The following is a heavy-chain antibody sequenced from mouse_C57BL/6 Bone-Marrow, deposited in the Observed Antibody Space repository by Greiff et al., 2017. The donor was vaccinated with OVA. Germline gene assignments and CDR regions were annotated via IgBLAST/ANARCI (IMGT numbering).Heavy chain of an antibody. Sequence: EVHLVESGPGLVKPSQSLSLTCSVTGYSITSGYYWNWIRQFPGNKLEWMGYISYDGSNNYNPSLKNRISITRDTSKNQFFLKLNSVTTEDTATYYCARAYGSSYWFAYWGQGTLVTVSA. J-gene: IGHJ3*01. D-gene: IGHD1-1*01. CDR3: ARAYGSSYWFAY. V-gene: IGHV3-6*01. CDR2: ISYDGSN. CDR1: GYSITSGYY.